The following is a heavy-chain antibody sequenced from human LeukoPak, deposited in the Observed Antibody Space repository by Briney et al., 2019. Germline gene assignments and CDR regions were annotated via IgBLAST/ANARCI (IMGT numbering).Heavy chain of an antibody. Sequence: PGGSLRLSCAASRFIFSNYGMHWVRQAPGKGLEWVAFIRYDASNKYYADFVKGRFTISRDNSKNMLYLQMNSLRVEDTAVYYCAKDTTSFRYFDYWGQGTLVTVSS. J-gene: IGHJ4*02. CDR3: AKDTTSFRYFDY. CDR1: RFIFSNYG. V-gene: IGHV3-30*02. CDR2: IRYDASNK. D-gene: IGHD1-14*01.